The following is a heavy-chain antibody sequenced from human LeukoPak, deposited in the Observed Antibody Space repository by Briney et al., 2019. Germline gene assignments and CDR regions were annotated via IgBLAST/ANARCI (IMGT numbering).Heavy chain of an antibody. CDR3: ARDWSQSGWLDY. V-gene: IGHV3-30-3*01. CDR2: ISYDGSNK. CDR1: GFTFSSYA. Sequence: GGSLRLSCAASGFTFSSYAMHWVRQAPGKGLEWVAVISYDGSNKYYADSVKGRFTISRDNSKNTLYLQMNSLRAEDTAVYYRARDWSQSGWLDYWGQGTLVTVSS. D-gene: IGHD6-19*01. J-gene: IGHJ4*02.